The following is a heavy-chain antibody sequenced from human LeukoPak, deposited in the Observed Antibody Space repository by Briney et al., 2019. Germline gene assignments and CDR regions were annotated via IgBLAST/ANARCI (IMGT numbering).Heavy chain of an antibody. CDR3: ARDYSRSWYPDY. Sequence: GGSLRLSCAASGFTFSSYWMHWVRQAPGKGLVWVSRINSDATSTSYADSVKGRFTISRDNAKNTLYLQMNSLRGGDTAVYYCARDYSRSWYPDYWGQGTLVTVSS. J-gene: IGHJ4*02. V-gene: IGHV3-74*01. CDR1: GFTFSSYW. CDR2: INSDATST. D-gene: IGHD6-13*01.